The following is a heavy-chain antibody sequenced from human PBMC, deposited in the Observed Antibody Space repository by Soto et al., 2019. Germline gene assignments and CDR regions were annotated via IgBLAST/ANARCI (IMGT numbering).Heavy chain of an antibody. CDR3: AREFWSGPFDY. CDR2: IWYDGSNK. Sequence: GGSLSLSCAASGFTFSSYGMHWVRQAPGKGLEWVAVIWYDGSNKYNADSVKGRFTISRDNSKNTLYLQMNSLRAEDTAVYYCAREFWSGPFDYWGQGTLVTVSS. D-gene: IGHD3-3*01. V-gene: IGHV3-33*08. CDR1: GFTFSSYG. J-gene: IGHJ4*02.